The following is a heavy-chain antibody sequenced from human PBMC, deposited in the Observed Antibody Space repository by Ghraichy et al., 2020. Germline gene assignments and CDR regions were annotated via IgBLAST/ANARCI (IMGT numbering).Heavy chain of an antibody. CDR3: ARGYNYGLFGMDV. CDR1: ELAVSGSY. J-gene: IGHJ6*02. Sequence: GSLRLSCAASELAVSGSYMTWVRQTPGKGLEWVTGIDSGGRTYYRDSVKGRFTIFRDTSKNTLNLQMTTLRAEDTAVYYCARGYNYGLFGMDVWGQGTTVTVSS. CDR2: IDSGGRT. V-gene: IGHV3-66*01. D-gene: IGHD5-18*01.